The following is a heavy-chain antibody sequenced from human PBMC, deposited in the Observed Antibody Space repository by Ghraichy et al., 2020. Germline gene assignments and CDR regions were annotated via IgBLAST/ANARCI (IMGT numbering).Heavy chain of an antibody. CDR2: IYHSGST. CDR1: GGSISSSNW. J-gene: IGHJ4*02. CDR3: ARVVRSSSWSDLFDY. Sequence: GSLRLSCAVSGGSISSSNWWSWVRQPPGKGLEWIGEIYHSGSTNYNPSLKSRVTISVDKSKNQFSLKLSSVTAADTAVYYCARVVRSSSWSDLFDYWGQGTLVTVSS. V-gene: IGHV4-4*02. D-gene: IGHD6-13*01.